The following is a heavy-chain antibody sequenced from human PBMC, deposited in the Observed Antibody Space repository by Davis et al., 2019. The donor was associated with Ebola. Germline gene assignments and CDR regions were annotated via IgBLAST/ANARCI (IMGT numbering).Heavy chain of an antibody. D-gene: IGHD2-15*01. CDR3: ARSGMTQDAFNV. J-gene: IGHJ3*01. CDR2: INTDSGNP. V-gene: IGHV7-4-1*02. Sequence: ASVKVSCKASGYTFTDYYLHWVRQAPGQGLEWMGWINTDSGNPTYAQGFTGRFVFSLDTSVSTTYLQISSLKAEDTAVYFCARSGMTQDAFNVWGQGTMVTVSS. CDR1: GYTFTDYY.